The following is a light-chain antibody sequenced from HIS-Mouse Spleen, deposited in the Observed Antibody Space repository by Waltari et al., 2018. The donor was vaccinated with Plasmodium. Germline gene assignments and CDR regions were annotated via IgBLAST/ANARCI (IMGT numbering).Light chain of an antibody. CDR3: SSYAGSNNLV. CDR2: SVS. V-gene: IGLV2-8*01. CDR1: SSYVGGYHS. J-gene: IGLJ2*01. Sequence: QSALTQPPSASGSPGQSATIPCTGTSSYVGGYHSVSLYQQHPGKAPKLRIYSVSKRPAGGPDRFSGSKSGNTASLTVSGLQAEDEADYYCSSYAGSNNLVFGGGTKLTVL.